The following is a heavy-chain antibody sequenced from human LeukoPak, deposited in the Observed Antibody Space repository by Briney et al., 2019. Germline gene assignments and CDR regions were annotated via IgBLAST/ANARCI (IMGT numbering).Heavy chain of an antibody. V-gene: IGHV3-11*01. CDR3: ARDTSQEYYYDSSGSHFDY. J-gene: IGHJ4*02. CDR1: GFTFSDYY. D-gene: IGHD3-22*01. CDR2: ISDSGSTI. Sequence: PGGSLRLSCAASGFTFSDYYMSWIRQAPGKGLEWVSYISDSGSTIYYADSVKGRFTISRDNAKNSLYLQMNSLRAEDTAVYYCARDTSQEYYYDSSGSHFDYWGQGTLVTVSS.